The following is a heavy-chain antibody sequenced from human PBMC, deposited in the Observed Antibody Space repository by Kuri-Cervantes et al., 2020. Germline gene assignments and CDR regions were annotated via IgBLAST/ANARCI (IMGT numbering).Heavy chain of an antibody. J-gene: IGHJ6*04. D-gene: IGHD2-2*01. CDR3: AREWYQLLFAV. CDR1: GYSISSGYY. Sequence: SETLSLTCAVSGYSISSGYYWGWIRQPPGKGLEWIGSIYYSGSTYYNPSLKSRVTISVDTSKNQFSLKLSSVTAADTAVYYCAREWYQLLFAVWGKGTTVTVSS. V-gene: IGHV4-38-2*02. CDR2: IYYSGST.